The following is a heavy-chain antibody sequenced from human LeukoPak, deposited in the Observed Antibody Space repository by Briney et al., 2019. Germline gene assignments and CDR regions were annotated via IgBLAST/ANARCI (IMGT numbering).Heavy chain of an antibody. J-gene: IGHJ4*02. CDR3: ARDSGSSVTPDY. Sequence: ASVKASCKASGYTFTGYYMHWVRQAPGQGFEWMGWINPNSGGTNYAQKFQGRVTMTRDTSISTAYMELSRLRSDDTAVYYCARDSGSSVTPDYWGQGTLVTVSS. CDR1: GYTFTGYY. V-gene: IGHV1-2*02. CDR2: INPNSGGT. D-gene: IGHD4-11*01.